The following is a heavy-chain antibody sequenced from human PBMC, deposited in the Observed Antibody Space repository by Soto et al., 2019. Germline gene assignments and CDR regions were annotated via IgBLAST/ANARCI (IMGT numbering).Heavy chain of an antibody. D-gene: IGHD5-18*01. V-gene: IGHV4-34*01. CDR3: ARVLKPRGYSYGSDY. J-gene: IGHJ4*02. CDR1: GGSVSGYY. CDR2: INHSGST. Sequence: SATLSLTGAVCGGSVSGYYWSWIRQPPGKGLEWIGEINHSGSTNYNPSLKSRVTVSVDTSKNQFSLKLSSVTAADTAVYYCARVLKPRGYSYGSDYWGQRTLVIVSS.